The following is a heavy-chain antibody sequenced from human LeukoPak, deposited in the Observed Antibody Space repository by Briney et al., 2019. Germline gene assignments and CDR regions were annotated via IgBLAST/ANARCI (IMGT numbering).Heavy chain of an antibody. CDR1: GYTFTGYY. CDR2: INPNSGGT. D-gene: IGHD3-10*01. J-gene: IGHJ6*02. V-gene: IGHV1-2*04. CDR3: ARDKAWFGELLSLYYYYGMDV. Sequence: GASVKVSCKASGYTFTGYYMHWVRQAPGQGLEWMGWINPNSGGTNYAQKFQGWVTMTRDTSISTAYMELSRLRSDDTAVYYCARDKAWFGELLSLYYYYGMDVWGQGTTVTVSS.